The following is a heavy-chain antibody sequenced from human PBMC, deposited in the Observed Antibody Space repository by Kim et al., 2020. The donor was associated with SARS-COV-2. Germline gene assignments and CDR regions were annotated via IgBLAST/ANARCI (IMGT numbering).Heavy chain of an antibody. CDR3: AKDAPITMIVVVDDAFDI. Sequence: GGSLRLSCAASGFTFSSYAMSWVRQAPGKGLEWVSAISGSGGSTYYADSVKGRFTISRDNSKNTLYLQMNSLRAEDTAVYYCAKDAPITMIVVVDDAFDIWGQGTMVTASS. CDR2: ISGSGGST. D-gene: IGHD3-22*01. J-gene: IGHJ3*02. CDR1: GFTFSSYA. V-gene: IGHV3-23*01.